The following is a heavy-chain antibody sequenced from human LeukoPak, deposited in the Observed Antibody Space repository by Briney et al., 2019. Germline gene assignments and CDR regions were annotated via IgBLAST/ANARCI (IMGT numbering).Heavy chain of an antibody. Sequence: PGGSLRLSCAASGFTFSSYAMSWVRQAPGKGLEWVSAISGSGGSTYYADSVKGRFTISRDNSKNTLCLQMNSLRAEDTAVYYCAKLASYYGSGSYDYWGQGALVTVSS. V-gene: IGHV3-23*01. CDR1: GFTFSSYA. D-gene: IGHD3-10*01. J-gene: IGHJ4*02. CDR2: ISGSGGST. CDR3: AKLASYYGSGSYDY.